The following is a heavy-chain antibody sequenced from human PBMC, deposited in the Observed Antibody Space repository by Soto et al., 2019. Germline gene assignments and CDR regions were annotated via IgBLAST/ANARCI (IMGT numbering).Heavy chain of an antibody. CDR3: AKDSHYMLIIKQYSHYYGMDV. CDR2: ISYDGSNK. J-gene: IGHJ6*02. Sequence: GGSLRLSCAASGFTFSSYGMHWVCQAPGKGLEWVAVISYDGSNKYYIDSVRGRFTISRDNSKNTLYLQMNSLRAEDTAVYYCAKDSHYMLIIKQYSHYYGMDVWGQGTTVTVSS. V-gene: IGHV3-30*18. D-gene: IGHD3-16*01. CDR1: GFTFSSYG.